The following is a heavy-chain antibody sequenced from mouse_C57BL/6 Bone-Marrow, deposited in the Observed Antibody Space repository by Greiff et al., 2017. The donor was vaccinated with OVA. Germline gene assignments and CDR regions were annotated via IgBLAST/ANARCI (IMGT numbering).Heavy chain of an antibody. V-gene: IGHV1-69*01. CDR1: GYTFTSYC. Sequence: QVQLLQPGPELVMPGASVKLSCKASGYTFTSYCMHWVKQSPGQGLEWIGEIDPSDGYTNYNQKFKGKSTLTVNKSSSTAYMKLSSLTSEDSAVKYCAKGDYSGDYYAMDDWGKGTTVTVSS. J-gene: IGHJ4*01. D-gene: IGHD2-4*01. CDR2: IDPSDGYT. CDR3: AKGDYSGDYYAMDD.